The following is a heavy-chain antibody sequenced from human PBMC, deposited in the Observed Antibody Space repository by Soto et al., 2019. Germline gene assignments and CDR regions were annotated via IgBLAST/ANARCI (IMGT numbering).Heavy chain of an antibody. Sequence: VKVSCKASGYTFTGYYMHWVRQAPGQGLEWMGWINPNSGGTNYAQKFQGRVTMTRDTSISTAYMELSRLRSDDTAVYYCARDNYDFWSGYRQNYGMDVWGQGTTVTVSS. CDR3: ARDNYDFWSGYRQNYGMDV. CDR2: INPNSGGT. CDR1: GYTFTGYY. J-gene: IGHJ6*02. V-gene: IGHV1-2*02. D-gene: IGHD3-3*01.